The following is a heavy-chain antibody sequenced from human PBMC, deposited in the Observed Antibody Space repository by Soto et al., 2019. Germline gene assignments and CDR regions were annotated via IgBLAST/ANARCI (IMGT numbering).Heavy chain of an antibody. CDR1: GDSVSNSGYY. Sequence: TSETLSLTCTVSGDSVSNSGYYWGWIRQSPGKRRDWIGSVSFRGSKYYNASLGSRVTFSVDRSKTLSSLKLRFVTAADTAVYYCARGSTWQGRDWLDPWGKGTLVIVSS. CDR2: VSFRGSK. J-gene: IGHJ5*02. CDR3: ARGSTWQGRDWLDP. V-gene: IGHV4-39*01. D-gene: IGHD6-13*01.